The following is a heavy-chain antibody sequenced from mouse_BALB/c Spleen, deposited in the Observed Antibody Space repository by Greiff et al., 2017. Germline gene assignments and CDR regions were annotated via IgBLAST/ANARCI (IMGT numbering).Heavy chain of an antibody. CDR2: ISDGGSYT. J-gene: IGHJ3*01. Sequence: EVKLMESGGGLVKPGGSLKLSCAASGFTFSDYYMYWVRQTPEKRLEWVATISDGGSYTYYPDSVKGRFTISRDNANNNLYLQMSSLKSEDTAMYYCARDYYGSSYEWFAYWGQGTLVTVSA. D-gene: IGHD1-1*01. V-gene: IGHV5-4*02. CDR3: ARDYYGSSYEWFAY. CDR1: GFTFSDYY.